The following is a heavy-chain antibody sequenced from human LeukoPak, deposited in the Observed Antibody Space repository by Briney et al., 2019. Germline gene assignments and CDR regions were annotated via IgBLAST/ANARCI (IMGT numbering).Heavy chain of an antibody. J-gene: IGHJ6*02. Sequence: GGSLRLSCAASGCTFDDYGMSWVRQEPEKGLEWVSGISWNGDSTGYGDSVKGRFTISRDNAKNTLYLQMNSLRAEDTAVYYCARDGWLSMDVWGQGTTVTVSS. D-gene: IGHD3-22*01. CDR3: ARDGWLSMDV. V-gene: IGHV3-20*04. CDR2: ISWNGDST. CDR1: GCTFDDYG.